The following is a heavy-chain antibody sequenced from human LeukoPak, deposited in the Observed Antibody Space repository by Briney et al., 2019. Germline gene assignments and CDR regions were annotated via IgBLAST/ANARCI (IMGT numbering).Heavy chain of an antibody. CDR1: GFTFSSYA. V-gene: IGHV3-23*01. Sequence: GGSLRLSCAASGFTFSSYAMSWVRQAPGKGLEWVSAISGSGGSTYYADSVKGRFTISRDNSKNTLFLQMNSLKAEDTALYYCAKLGGTVVIRSRINYYFDFWGQGTLVTVSS. D-gene: IGHD2/OR15-2a*01. CDR3: AKLGGTVVIRSRINYYFDF. CDR2: ISGSGGST. J-gene: IGHJ4*02.